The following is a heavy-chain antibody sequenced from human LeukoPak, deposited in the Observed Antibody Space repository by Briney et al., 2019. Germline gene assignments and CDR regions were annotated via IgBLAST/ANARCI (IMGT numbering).Heavy chain of an antibody. CDR2: IYWDDDK. V-gene: IGHV2-5*02. Sequence: SGPTLVNPTQTLTLTCTFSGFSLSTSGVGVGWVRQPPGKALEWLALIYWDDDKRYSPSLKSRLTVTKDTSKNQVVLTMTNMDPVDTATYYYAHRPSTMTIPIFNYWGQGTLVTVSS. D-gene: IGHD2-21*01. J-gene: IGHJ4*02. CDR3: AHRPSTMTIPIFNY. CDR1: GFSLSTSGVG.